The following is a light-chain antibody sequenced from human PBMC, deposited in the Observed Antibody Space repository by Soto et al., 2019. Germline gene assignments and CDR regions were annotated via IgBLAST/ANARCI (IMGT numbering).Light chain of an antibody. CDR1: QSVSSSS. Sequence: EIVLTQSPGTLSLSPGERATLSCRASQSVSSSSLAWYQQKPGQAPRLLIYGASSRATGIPDRFGGGGSGTDFTLTISRLEPEDFAVYYCHQYGSSPQTFGQGTRVEIK. CDR3: HQYGSSPQT. CDR2: GAS. V-gene: IGKV3-20*01. J-gene: IGKJ1*01.